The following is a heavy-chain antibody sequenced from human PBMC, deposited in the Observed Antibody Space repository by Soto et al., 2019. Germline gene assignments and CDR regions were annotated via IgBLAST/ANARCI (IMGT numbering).Heavy chain of an antibody. V-gene: IGHV1-24*01. CDR3: ATLVASGTTQASDYYYYGMDV. J-gene: IGHJ6*02. D-gene: IGHD1-7*01. Sequence: QVQLVQSGAEVKKPGASVKVSCKVSGYTLTELSMHWVRQAPGKGLEWMGGFDPEDGETIYAQKFQGRVTMTEDTSTDTAYMELSSLRSEDTAVYYCATLVASGTTQASDYYYYGMDVWGQGTTVTVSS. CDR1: GYTLTELS. CDR2: FDPEDGET.